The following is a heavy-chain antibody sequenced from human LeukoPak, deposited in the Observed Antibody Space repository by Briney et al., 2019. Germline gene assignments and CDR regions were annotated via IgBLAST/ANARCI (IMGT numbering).Heavy chain of an antibody. Sequence: PSETLSLTCTVSGGSISSYYWSWIRQPPGKGLEWIGYIYYSGSTKYKPSLRSRVTISVDTSKNQFSLKLSSVTAADTAVYYCARGRFLDAFDIWGQGTMVTVSS. J-gene: IGHJ3*02. CDR3: ARGRFLDAFDI. V-gene: IGHV4-59*01. CDR1: GGSISSYY. D-gene: IGHD3-3*01. CDR2: IYYSGST.